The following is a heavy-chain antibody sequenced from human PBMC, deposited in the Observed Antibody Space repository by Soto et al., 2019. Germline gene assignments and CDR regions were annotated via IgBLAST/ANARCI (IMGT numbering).Heavy chain of an antibody. CDR3: AADGGGYYYFDY. D-gene: IGHD3-3*01. CDR2: IVVGSGNT. Sequence: SVKVSCKASGFTFTSSAVQWVRQARGQRLEWIGWIVVGSGNTNYAQKFQERVTITRDMSTSTAYMELSSLRSEDTAVYYCAADGGGYYYFDYWGQGPLVTVSS. J-gene: IGHJ4*02. V-gene: IGHV1-58*01. CDR1: GFTFTSSA.